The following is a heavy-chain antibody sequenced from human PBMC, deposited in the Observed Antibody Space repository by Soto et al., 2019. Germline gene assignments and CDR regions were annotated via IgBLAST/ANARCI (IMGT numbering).Heavy chain of an antibody. V-gene: IGHV4-4*07. CDR1: GGSISTYY. CDR2: VSTNGAT. D-gene: IGHD3-9*01. CDR3: ARADYEILTGSYAMDV. Sequence: SETLSLTCTVSGGSISTYYWNWIRQPAGKGLEWIGRVSTNGATNYNPSLESRVTMSVDTSKNQFSLKLTSVTAADTAVYFCARADYEILTGSYAMDVWGQGTTVTVSS. J-gene: IGHJ6*02.